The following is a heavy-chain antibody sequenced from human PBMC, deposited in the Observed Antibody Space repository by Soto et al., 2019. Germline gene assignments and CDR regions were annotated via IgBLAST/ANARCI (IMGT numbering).Heavy chain of an antibody. CDR1: GGSSSNYY. V-gene: IGHV4-59*01. CDR2: IFYSGST. CDR3: AKDSGYNYGYFRWFDP. D-gene: IGHD5-18*01. J-gene: IGHJ5*02. Sequence: PLETLPLTCTVSGGSSSNYYWSWIRQPTGRGLEWIGHIFYSGSTNYNPALKSRVTISVDTSKGQFSLKLSSVTAADTAVYYCAKDSGYNYGYFRWFDPWGQGTLVTVSS.